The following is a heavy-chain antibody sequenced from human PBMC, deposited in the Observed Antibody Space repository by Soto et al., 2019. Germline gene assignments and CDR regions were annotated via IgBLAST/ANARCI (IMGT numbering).Heavy chain of an antibody. V-gene: IGHV4-30-2*01. CDR2: LFHSGST. CDR3: ARDRGCGGGSCYSGFDY. CDR1: GGSISSDGYS. Sequence: TLSLTCAVSGGSISSDGYSWSWIRQPRGKGLEWIGYLFHSGSTYYNPSLKSRVIISGDRSKNQFSLKLNSVTAADTAVYYCARDRGCGGGSCYSGFDYWGQGTLVTVSS. D-gene: IGHD2-15*01. J-gene: IGHJ4*02.